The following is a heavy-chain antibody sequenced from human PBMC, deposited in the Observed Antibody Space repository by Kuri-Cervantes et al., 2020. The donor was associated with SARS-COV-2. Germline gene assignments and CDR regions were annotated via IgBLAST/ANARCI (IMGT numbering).Heavy chain of an antibody. CDR3: ARILILNYYGSGSSNWFDP. J-gene: IGHJ5*02. D-gene: IGHD3-10*01. CDR2: IYHSGST. CDR1: GYSISSDYY. V-gene: IGHV4-38-2*01. Sequence: SETLSLTCAVSGYSISSDYYWGWIRQPPGKGLEWIGSIYHSGSTYYNPSLKSRVSISVDTPKNQFSLKLSSVTAADTAVYYCARILILNYYGSGSSNWFDPWGQGTLVTVSS.